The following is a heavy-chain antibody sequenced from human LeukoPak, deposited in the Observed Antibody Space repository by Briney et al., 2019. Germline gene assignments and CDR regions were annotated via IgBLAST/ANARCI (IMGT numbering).Heavy chain of an antibody. Sequence: GRSLRLSCGASGFTFSNYAIHWVRQAPGKGLEWVAFISNDGTTKYYADSVKGRFTISRDNSKNTLYLQMNSLRAEDTAVYYCAKVESSGWYGVYWGQGTLVTVSS. J-gene: IGHJ4*02. CDR1: GFTFSNYA. V-gene: IGHV3-30-3*01. D-gene: IGHD6-19*01. CDR2: ISNDGTTK. CDR3: AKVESSGWYGVY.